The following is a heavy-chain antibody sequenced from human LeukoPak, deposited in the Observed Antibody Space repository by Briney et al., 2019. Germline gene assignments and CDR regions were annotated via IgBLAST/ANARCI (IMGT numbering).Heavy chain of an antibody. CDR3: VTLPTGDY. D-gene: IGHD2-15*01. V-gene: IGHV3-53*01. CDR2: IYSGGST. CDR1: VFTVSRNH. Sequence: GGSLRLSCAAFVFTVSRNHMTCVRQAPGRGLEWVSIIYSGGSTYYADSVRGRFTISRDSSQNTLYLQMNGLRAEDTAVYYCVTLPTGDYWGQGTLVTVSS. J-gene: IGHJ4*02.